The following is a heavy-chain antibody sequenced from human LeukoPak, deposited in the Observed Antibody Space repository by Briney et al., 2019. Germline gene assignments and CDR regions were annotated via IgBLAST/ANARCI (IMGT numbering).Heavy chain of an antibody. CDR1: GFTFSSYG. CDR3: AKDDGEWLRVTRYYFDY. CDR2: ISYDGSNK. J-gene: IGHJ4*02. D-gene: IGHD5-12*01. V-gene: IGHV3-30*18. Sequence: GGSLRHSCAASGFTFSSYGMHWVRQAPGKGLEWVAVISYDGSNKYYADSVKGRFTISRDNSKNTLYLQMNSLRAEDTAVYYCAKDDGEWLRVTRYYFDYWGQGTLVTVSS.